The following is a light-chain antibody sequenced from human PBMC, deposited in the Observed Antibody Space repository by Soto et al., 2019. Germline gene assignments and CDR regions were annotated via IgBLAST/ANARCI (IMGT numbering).Light chain of an antibody. J-gene: IGLJ1*01. V-gene: IGLV2-8*01. CDR2: EVT. CDR1: SSDVGYHNS. CDR3: NSYAGSNNWG. Sequence: QSVLTQPPSASGSPGQSVAISCTGTSSDVGYHNSVSWYQQHPGKAPKLIIYEVTKRPSGVPDRFSGSKSGNTASLTVSGLQAEDEADYYCNSYAGSNNWGFGTGTKLTVL.